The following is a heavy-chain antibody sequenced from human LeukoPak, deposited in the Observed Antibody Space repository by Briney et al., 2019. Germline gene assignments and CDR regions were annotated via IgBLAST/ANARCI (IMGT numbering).Heavy chain of an antibody. CDR1: GFTFDDYA. CDR3: AKAGQQLAVYYIYV. Sequence: PGGSLRLSCAASGFTFDDYAMHWVRQAPGKGLEWVSFISWDGGNTYYADSVKGRFTISRDNSKNSLYLQMNSLRAEDTALYYCAKAGQQLAVYYIYVWGKGTTVTVSS. CDR2: ISWDGGNT. J-gene: IGHJ6*03. D-gene: IGHD6-13*01. V-gene: IGHV3-43D*03.